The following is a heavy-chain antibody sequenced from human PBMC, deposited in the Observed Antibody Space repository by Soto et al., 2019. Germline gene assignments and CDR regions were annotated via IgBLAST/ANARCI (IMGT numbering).Heavy chain of an antibody. V-gene: IGHV1-18*04. CDR2: ISAYNGNT. Sequence: ASVKVSCKASGYTFTSYGISWVRQAPGQGLEWMGWISAYNGNTNYAQKLQGRVTMTTDTSTSTAYMELRSLRSDDTAVYYCARDWVYYYGSGTHSPFDYWGQGTLVTVSS. CDR3: ARDWVYYYGSGTHSPFDY. J-gene: IGHJ4*02. D-gene: IGHD3-10*01. CDR1: GYTFTSYG.